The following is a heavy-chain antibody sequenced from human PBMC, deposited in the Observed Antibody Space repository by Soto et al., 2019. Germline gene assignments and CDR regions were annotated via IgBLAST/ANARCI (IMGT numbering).Heavy chain of an antibody. D-gene: IGHD6-13*01. CDR2: INHRGSA. Sequence: PSETLSLTCAVSGASVSSTYWWSWVRQPPGKGPEWIGEINHRGSANYNPSLKSRVTISVDISKSQFSLRLTSVTAAETAVYYCARYNAASGTYYFDYWGQGALVTVSS. J-gene: IGHJ4*02. V-gene: IGHV4-4*02. CDR3: ARYNAASGTYYFDY. CDR1: GASVSSTYW.